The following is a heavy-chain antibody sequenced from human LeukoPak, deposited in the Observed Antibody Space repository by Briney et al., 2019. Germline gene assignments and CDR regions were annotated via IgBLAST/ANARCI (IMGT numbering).Heavy chain of an antibody. Sequence: GGSLRLSCAASGFTFSSYGMHWVRQAPGKGLEWVAVIWYDGSNKYYADSVKGRFTISRDNSKNTLYLQMNSLRAEDTAVYYCARELQLVDTATGHFDYWGQGTLVTVSS. CDR3: ARELQLVDTATGHFDY. J-gene: IGHJ4*02. CDR2: IWYDGSNK. V-gene: IGHV3-33*01. D-gene: IGHD5-18*01. CDR1: GFTFSSYG.